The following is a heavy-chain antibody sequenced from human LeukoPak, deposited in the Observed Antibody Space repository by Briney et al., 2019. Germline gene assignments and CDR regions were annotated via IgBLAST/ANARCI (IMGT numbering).Heavy chain of an antibody. D-gene: IGHD4-17*01. J-gene: IGHJ4*02. CDR3: ARDYADYVGYFFFDY. CDR1: GFTFNNYA. V-gene: IGHV3-23*01. CDR2: ISGGGETT. Sequence: GGSLRLSCAASGFTFNNYAINWVRQAPGKGLEWVSSISGGGETTYYADSAKGGFTISRENFQKTLYMQMNSLRAEDTAVYYCARDYADYVGYFFFDYWGQGTLVTVSS.